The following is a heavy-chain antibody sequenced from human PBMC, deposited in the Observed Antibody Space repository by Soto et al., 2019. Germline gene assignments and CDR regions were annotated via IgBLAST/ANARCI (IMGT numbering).Heavy chain of an antibody. Sequence: GGSLRLSCAASGFTFSSYWISWVRQAPGKGLEWVANIKQDGSEKYYVDSVKGRFTISRDNAKNSLYLQMNSLRAEDTAVYYCARDRVVPAAIGNWFDPWGQGTLVTVSS. CDR3: ARDRVVPAAIGNWFDP. J-gene: IGHJ5*02. D-gene: IGHD2-2*02. CDR2: IKQDGSEK. CDR1: GFTFSSYW. V-gene: IGHV3-7*01.